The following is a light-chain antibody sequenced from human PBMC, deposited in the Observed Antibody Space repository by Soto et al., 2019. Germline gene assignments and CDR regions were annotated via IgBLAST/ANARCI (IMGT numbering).Light chain of an antibody. V-gene: IGKV1-27*01. CDR1: QGISNY. Sequence: IQMTQSPSSLSASVGDRVTITCRASQGISNYLAWYQQIPGKVPKLLISAASTLQSGVPSRFSGSGSGTDFTHTISSLQHEDVATYYCQKYTNVPAFGGGTKVEIK. CDR3: QKYTNVPA. J-gene: IGKJ4*01. CDR2: AAS.